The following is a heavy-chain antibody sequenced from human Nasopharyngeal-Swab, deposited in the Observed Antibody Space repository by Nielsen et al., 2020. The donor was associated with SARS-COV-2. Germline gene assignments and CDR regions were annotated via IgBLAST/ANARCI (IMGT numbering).Heavy chain of an antibody. Sequence: GGSLRLSCGASGFTFSSYAMSWVRQAPGKGLEWVSIISGSGDTTYYADSVKDRFTISRDNSKNTLYLQTNSLRVEDTAVYYCAKAPYLRGLDVWGQGTTVTVSS. CDR1: GFTFSSYA. CDR3: AKAPYLRGLDV. V-gene: IGHV3-23*01. CDR2: ISGSGDTT. J-gene: IGHJ6*02. D-gene: IGHD2-21*01.